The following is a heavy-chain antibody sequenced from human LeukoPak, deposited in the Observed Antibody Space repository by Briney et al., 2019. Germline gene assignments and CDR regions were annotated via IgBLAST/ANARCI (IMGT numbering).Heavy chain of an antibody. J-gene: IGHJ5*02. CDR1: GYTFTSYG. V-gene: IGHV1-18*01. D-gene: IGHD3-10*01. CDR2: ISTYNGNT. Sequence: GASVTVSCKASGYTFTSYGISWVRQAPGQGLEWMGWISTYNGNTKYAQKLQGRVTMTTDTSTSTAYMELRSLRSDDTAVYYCARPQGFGRPFDPWGQGTLVTVSS. CDR3: ARPQGFGRPFDP.